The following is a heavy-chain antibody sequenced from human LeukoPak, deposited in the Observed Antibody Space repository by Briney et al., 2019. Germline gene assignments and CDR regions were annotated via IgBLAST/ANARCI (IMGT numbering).Heavy chain of an antibody. J-gene: IGHJ4*02. D-gene: IGHD3-9*01. CDR2: IHSNGGT. CDR1: GGSINSFY. Sequence: PSETLSLTCSVSGGSINSFYWSWIRQPPGKGLEWIGYIHSNGGTNYNPSLESRVTMSVDTSKNQFSLKLSSVTAADTAVYYCARKRYFDSVDYWGQGTLVTVSS. CDR3: ARKRYFDSVDY. V-gene: IGHV4-59*12.